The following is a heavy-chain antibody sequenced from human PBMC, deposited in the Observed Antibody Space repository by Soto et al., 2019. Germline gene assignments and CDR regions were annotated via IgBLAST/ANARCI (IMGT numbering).Heavy chain of an antibody. V-gene: IGHV1-18*01. Sequence: QVQLVQSGAEVKKPGASVKVSCKASGYTFTSYGITWVRQAPGQGLEWMGWIGAYNGNTNYAQKLQGRVTMTTDTSTSTAYMELRSLRSDDTALYYCARGKFTYQDNPLGNPFDIWGQGTMITVSS. CDR3: ARGKFTYQDNPLGNPFDI. J-gene: IGHJ3*02. CDR2: IGAYNGNT. D-gene: IGHD2-2*01. CDR1: GYTFTSYG.